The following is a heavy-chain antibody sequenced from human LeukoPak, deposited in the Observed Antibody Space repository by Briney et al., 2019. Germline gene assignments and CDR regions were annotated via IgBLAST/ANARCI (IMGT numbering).Heavy chain of an antibody. CDR2: ISSSGSTI. D-gene: IGHD2-2*02. V-gene: IGHV3-48*03. J-gene: IGHJ4*02. Sequence: GGSLRLSCTTSGFTFSSYEMNWVRQAPGKGLEWVSYISSSGSTIYEGSVKGRFTISRDNAKNSLYLQMNSLRAEDTAVYYCARAIDYWGQGTLVTVSS. CDR3: ARAIDY. CDR1: GFTFSSYE.